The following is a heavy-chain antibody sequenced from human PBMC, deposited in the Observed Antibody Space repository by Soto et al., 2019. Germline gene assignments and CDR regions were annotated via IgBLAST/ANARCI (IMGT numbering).Heavy chain of an antibody. V-gene: IGHV4-30-2*01. CDR1: GGSISSGGYS. J-gene: IGHJ4*02. CDR3: ARIIAVAYFDY. CDR2: IYHSGST. D-gene: IGHD6-19*01. Sequence: QLQLQESGSGLVKPSQTLSLTCAVSGGSISSGGYSWSWIRQPPGKGLEWIGYIYHSGSTYYNPSLRRXXTXSXDRSKNQSSLKLSSVTAADTAVYYCARIIAVAYFDYWGQGTLVTVSS.